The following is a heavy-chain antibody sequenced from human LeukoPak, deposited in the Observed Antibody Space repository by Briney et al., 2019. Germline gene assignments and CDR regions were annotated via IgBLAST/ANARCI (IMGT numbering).Heavy chain of an antibody. CDR2: IKSKTEGGTI. Sequence: PGGSLRLSCAASGFTFTNAWMSWVRQAPGKGLEWVGRIKSKTEGGTIDYAAPVKGRFTISRDDSKNTLYLQMHSLQTEDTAVYYCITDLYYDFWSGYLSRTWGQGTLVTVSS. V-gene: IGHV3-15*01. CDR1: GFTFTNAW. J-gene: IGHJ5*02. CDR3: ITDLYYDFWSGYLSRT. D-gene: IGHD3-3*01.